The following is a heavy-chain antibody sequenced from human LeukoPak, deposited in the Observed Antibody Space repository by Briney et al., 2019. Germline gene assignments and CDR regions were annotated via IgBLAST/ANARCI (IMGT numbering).Heavy chain of an antibody. CDR3: ARDATPPTDPRIEGPDDYGDYSTQYYYYGMDV. CDR1: GFTFSSYW. CDR2: IRQDGSEK. J-gene: IGHJ6*02. Sequence: GGSLRLSCVASGFTFSSYWMNWVRQAPGKGLEWVANIRQDGSEKDYVDSVKGRFTISRDNAKNSLYLQMNSLRAEDTAVYYCARDATPPTDPRIEGPDDYGDYSTQYYYYGMDVWGQGTTVTVSS. V-gene: IGHV3-7*01. D-gene: IGHD4-17*01.